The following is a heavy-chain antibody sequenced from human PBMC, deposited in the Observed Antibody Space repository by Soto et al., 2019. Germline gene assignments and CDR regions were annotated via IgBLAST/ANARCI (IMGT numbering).Heavy chain of an antibody. V-gene: IGHV1-2*02. CDR3: ARDYGDYREGPDY. D-gene: IGHD4-17*01. Sequence: ASVKVSCKAPGYTFTGYFMHWVRQAPGQGLEWMGWINPNSGGTNFAQKFQGRVTMTRDTSISTAYMELSRLRSDDTAVYYCARDYGDYREGPDYWGQGTLVTVSS. CDR2: INPNSGGT. CDR1: GYTFTGYF. J-gene: IGHJ4*02.